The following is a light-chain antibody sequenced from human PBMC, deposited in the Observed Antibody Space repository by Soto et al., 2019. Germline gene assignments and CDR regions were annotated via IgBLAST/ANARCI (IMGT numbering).Light chain of an antibody. J-gene: IGLJ1*01. CDR1: SGDVGGYNY. V-gene: IGLV2-14*01. CDR3: SSYTIRSTLV. Sequence: QSVLTQPASVSGPPGQSITISCTGSSGDVGGYNYVSWYQQHPGKAPKLMIYEVSNRPSGVSNRFSGSKSGYTASLTISGLQAEGEADYYCSSYTIRSTLVFGTGTKVTVL. CDR2: EVS.